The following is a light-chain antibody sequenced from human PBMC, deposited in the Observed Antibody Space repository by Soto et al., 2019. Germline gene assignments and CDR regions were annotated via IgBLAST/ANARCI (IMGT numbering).Light chain of an antibody. J-gene: IGKJ1*01. CDR2: GTS. CDR1: QSVSSNS. CDR3: QQYGDSPPT. Sequence: EIVLTQSPGTLSLSPGESATLSCRASQSVSSNSLAWYRRNPGQPPSLLIYGTSTRATDIPRRFSGSGSGTDFTLTNTRLEPEDFALYFCQQYGDSPPTFGQGTKEEVK. V-gene: IGKV3-20*01.